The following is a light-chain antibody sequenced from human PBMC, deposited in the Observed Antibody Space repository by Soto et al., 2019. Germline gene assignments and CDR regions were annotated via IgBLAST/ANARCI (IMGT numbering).Light chain of an antibody. V-gene: IGLV3-1*01. CDR2: QDS. CDR1: KLGDKY. J-gene: IGLJ1*01. Sequence: SYELTQPPSVSVSPGQTASITCSGDKLGDKYACWYQQKPGQSPVLVIYQDSKLPSGIPERFSGSNSGNTATLTISGTQAMVETDYYCQAWDSSTAVFGTGTKLTVL. CDR3: QAWDSSTAV.